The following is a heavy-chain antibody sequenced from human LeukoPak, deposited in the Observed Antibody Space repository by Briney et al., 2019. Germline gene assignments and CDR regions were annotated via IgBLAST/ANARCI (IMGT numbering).Heavy chain of an antibody. J-gene: IGHJ6*02. D-gene: IGHD2-2*01. CDR1: GFTVSTNC. V-gene: IGHV3-49*03. Sequence: GGSLRLSCAASGFTVSTNCMSWFRQAPGKGLEWVGFIRSKAYGGTTEYAASVKGRFTISRDDSKSIAYLQMNSLKTEDTAVYYCTRDGPIVVVPAAMPRYYYYYYGMDVWGQGTTVTVSS. CDR2: IRSKAYGGTT. CDR3: TRDGPIVVVPAAMPRYYYYYYGMDV.